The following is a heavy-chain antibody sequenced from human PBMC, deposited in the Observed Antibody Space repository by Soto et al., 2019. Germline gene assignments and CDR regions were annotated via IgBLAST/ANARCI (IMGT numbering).Heavy chain of an antibody. CDR2: IMPIIGTA. D-gene: IGHD3-10*01. CDR1: GGTFSSHV. CDR3: ARDLEFRDGNISHLDY. J-gene: IGHJ4*02. Sequence: QVQLVQSGAEVKKPGSSVKVSCKASGGTFSSHVFNWLRQAPGQGLEWMGGIMPIIGTANYAQTFQGRVTITADESTSTAYMELSRLRSEDTAVYYCARDLEFRDGNISHLDYWGQGTLVTVS. V-gene: IGHV1-69*01.